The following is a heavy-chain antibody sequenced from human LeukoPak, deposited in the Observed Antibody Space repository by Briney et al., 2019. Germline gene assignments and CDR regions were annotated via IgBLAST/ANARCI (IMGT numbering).Heavy chain of an antibody. Sequence: SPTLVNPTQTLTLTCTFSGFSLSTSGVGVGWIRQPPGKALELLALIYWDDDKLYSPSLKSRLTITKDTSKNQVVLTMTNMDPVDTATYYCARIAADAGYFDYWGQGTLVTVSS. J-gene: IGHJ4*02. CDR3: ARIAADAGYFDY. CDR1: GFSLSTSGVG. CDR2: IYWDDDK. D-gene: IGHD6-13*01. V-gene: IGHV2-5*02.